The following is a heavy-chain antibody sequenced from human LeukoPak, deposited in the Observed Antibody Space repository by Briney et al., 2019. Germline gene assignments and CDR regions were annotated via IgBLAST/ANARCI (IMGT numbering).Heavy chain of an antibody. CDR3: ARGVGDIVVVPAALNWFDP. J-gene: IGHJ5*02. CDR1: GGSISSGGYS. V-gene: IGHV4-30-2*01. Sequence: PSETLSLTCAVSGGSISSGGYSWSWIRQPPGKGLEWIGYIYHSGSTYYNPSLKSRVTISADRSKNQFSLKLSSVTAADTAVYYCARGVGDIVVVPAALNWFDPWGQGTLVTVSS. D-gene: IGHD2-2*01. CDR2: IYHSGST.